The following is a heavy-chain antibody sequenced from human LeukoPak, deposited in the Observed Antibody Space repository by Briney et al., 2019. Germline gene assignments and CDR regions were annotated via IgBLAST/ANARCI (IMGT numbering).Heavy chain of an antibody. Sequence: PSETLSLTCTVSGGSISSYYWSWLRQPAGKGLEWIGPIYTSGSANYNPSLKSRVTMSGDTSKNQFSLKLSSVTAADTAVYYCASVHQDCSSTSCYLLFDYWGQGTLVTVSS. CDR2: IYTSGSA. CDR1: GGSISSYY. CDR3: ASVHQDCSSTSCYLLFDY. V-gene: IGHV4-4*07. D-gene: IGHD2-2*01. J-gene: IGHJ4*02.